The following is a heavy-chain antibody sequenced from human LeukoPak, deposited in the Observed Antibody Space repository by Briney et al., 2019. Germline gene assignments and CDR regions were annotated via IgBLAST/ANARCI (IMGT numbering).Heavy chain of an antibody. CDR3: ARVIAGSYWRRYYFGY. Sequence: GGSLRLSCAASGFTFSSYWMSWVRQAPGKGLEWVANIKQDGSEKYYVDSVKGRFTISRDNAKNSLYLQMNSLRAEDTAVYYCARVIAGSYWRRYYFGYWGQGTLVTVSS. D-gene: IGHD1-26*01. J-gene: IGHJ4*02. V-gene: IGHV3-7*01. CDR1: GFTFSSYW. CDR2: IKQDGSEK.